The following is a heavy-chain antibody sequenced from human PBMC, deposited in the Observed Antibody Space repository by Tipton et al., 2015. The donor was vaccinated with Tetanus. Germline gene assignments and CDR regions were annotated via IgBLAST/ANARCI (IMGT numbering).Heavy chain of an antibody. CDR2: INHSGST. CDR1: GGSFSGYY. Sequence: LSLTCAVYGGSFSGYYWSWIRQPPGKGLEWIGEINHSGSTNYNPSLKSRVTISVDTSKNQFSLKLSSVTAADTAVYYCARTRGKAYFDYWGQGTLVTVSS. J-gene: IGHJ4*02. CDR3: ARTRGKAYFDY. V-gene: IGHV4-34*01.